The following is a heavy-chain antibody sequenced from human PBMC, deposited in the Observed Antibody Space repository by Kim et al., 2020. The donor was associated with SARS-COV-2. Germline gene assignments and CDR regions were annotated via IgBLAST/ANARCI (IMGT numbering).Heavy chain of an antibody. CDR2: ISAYNGNT. V-gene: IGHV1-18*01. D-gene: IGHD3-22*01. CDR1: GYTFTSYG. J-gene: IGHJ4*02. Sequence: ASEKVSCKASGYTFTSYGISWVRQAPGQGLEWMGWISAYNGNTNYAQKLQGRVTMTTDTSTSTAYMELRSLRSDDTAVYYCARDPYDSSGYLMGGYFDYWGQGTLVTVSS. CDR3: ARDPYDSSGYLMGGYFDY.